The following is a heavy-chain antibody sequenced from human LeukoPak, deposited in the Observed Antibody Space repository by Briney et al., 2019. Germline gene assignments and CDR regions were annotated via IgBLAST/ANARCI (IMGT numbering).Heavy chain of an antibody. Sequence: PSETLSLTCTVSGVPISSYYWSWLRHPAEKGLEWFGRIYTSGSTNYNPSLKSRVTISVDKSKNQFSLKLSSVTAADTAVYYCARGGYQLLVMDVWGKGTTVTVSS. J-gene: IGHJ6*03. CDR3: ARGGYQLLVMDV. CDR2: IYTSGST. CDR1: GVPISSYY. V-gene: IGHV4-4*07. D-gene: IGHD2-2*01.